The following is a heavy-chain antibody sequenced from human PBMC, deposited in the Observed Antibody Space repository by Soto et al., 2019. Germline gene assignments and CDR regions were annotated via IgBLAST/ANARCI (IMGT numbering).Heavy chain of an antibody. CDR3: AKDLYDSSGYGDY. V-gene: IGHV3-30*18. J-gene: IGHJ4*02. CDR2: ISYDGSNK. CDR1: GFTFSSYG. D-gene: IGHD3-22*01. Sequence: GGSLRLSCAASGFTFSSYGMHWVRQAPGKRLEWVAVISYDGSNKYYADSVKGRFTISRDNSKNTLYLQMNSLRAEDTAVYYCAKDLYDSSGYGDYWGQGTLVTVSS.